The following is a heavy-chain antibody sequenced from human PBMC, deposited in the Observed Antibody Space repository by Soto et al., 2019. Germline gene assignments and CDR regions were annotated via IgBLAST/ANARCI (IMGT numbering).Heavy chain of an antibody. J-gene: IGHJ5*02. CDR2: IYYSGST. CDR3: ARDRGHLGELSQFDP. Sequence: SETLSLTCTVSGGSISSYYWSWIRQPPGKGLEWIGYIYYSGSTNYNPSLKSRVTISVDTSKNQFSLKLSSVTAADTAVYYCARDRGHLGELSQFDPWGQGTLVTVSS. CDR1: GGSISSYY. V-gene: IGHV4-59*01. D-gene: IGHD3-16*02.